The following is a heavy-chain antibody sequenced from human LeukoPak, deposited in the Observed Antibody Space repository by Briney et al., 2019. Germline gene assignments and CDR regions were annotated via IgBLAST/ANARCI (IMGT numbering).Heavy chain of an antibody. J-gene: IGHJ6*03. Sequence: SETLSLTCTVSGDSMSDYFWTWIRQPPGKGLEWIGYAADSGSTNYNPSLKSRVTISVDTSKNQFSLKLSSVTAADTAVYYCARGGIAVAGTFYMDVWGKGTTVTISS. D-gene: IGHD6-19*01. CDR3: ARGGIAVAGTFYMDV. CDR1: GDSMSDYF. V-gene: IGHV4-59*01. CDR2: AADSGST.